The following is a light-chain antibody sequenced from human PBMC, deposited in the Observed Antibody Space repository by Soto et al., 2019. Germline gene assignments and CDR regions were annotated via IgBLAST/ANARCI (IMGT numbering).Light chain of an antibody. CDR3: SSYTSTSTLHV. Sequence: QSALTQPPSVSGSPGQSITISCTGTSSDIGGYNYVSWYQQHPGKVPKLIIYDVSNRPSGVSDRFSGSKSGNAASLTISGLQAEDEADYYCSSYTSTSTLHVFGTGTKLTVL. V-gene: IGLV2-14*03. CDR2: DVS. CDR1: SSDIGGYNY. J-gene: IGLJ1*01.